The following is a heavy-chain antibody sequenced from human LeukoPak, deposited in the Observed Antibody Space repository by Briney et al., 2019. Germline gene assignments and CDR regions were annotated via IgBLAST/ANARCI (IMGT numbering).Heavy chain of an antibody. CDR2: IFHSGST. CDR3: AKGARGYSYGPVA. Sequence: SETLSLTCTVSGGSISSYYWGWIRQPPGKGLEWIGTIFHSGSTFYNPSLKSRVTISVDTSKNQFSLKLSSVTAAHTAVYYCAKGARGYSYGPVAWGQGTMVTVSS. CDR1: GGSISSYY. D-gene: IGHD5-18*01. V-gene: IGHV4-59*04. J-gene: IGHJ3*01.